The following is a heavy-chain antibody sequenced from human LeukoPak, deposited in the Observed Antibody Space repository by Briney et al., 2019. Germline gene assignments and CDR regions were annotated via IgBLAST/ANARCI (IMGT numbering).Heavy chain of an antibody. J-gene: IGHJ4*02. CDR1: GFTFSSYD. CDR3: AREVLTYYDYVWGSYRPYYFDY. D-gene: IGHD3-16*02. Sequence: AGGSLRLSCAASGFTFSSYDMNWVRQAPGKGLEWVSYISDSSTTIYYADSVKGRFTISRDNAKNSLYLQMNTLRAEDTAVYYCAREVLTYYDYVWGSYRPYYFDYWGQGTLVTVSS. CDR2: ISDSSTTI. V-gene: IGHV3-48*01.